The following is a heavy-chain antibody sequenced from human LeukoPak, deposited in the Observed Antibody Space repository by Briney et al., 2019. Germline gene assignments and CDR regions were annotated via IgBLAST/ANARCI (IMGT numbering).Heavy chain of an antibody. V-gene: IGHV4-34*01. J-gene: IGHJ4*02. CDR2: INHSGST. Sequence: SETLSLTCAVYGGSFSGYYWSWIRQPPGKGLEWIGEINHSGSTNYNPSLKSRVTISVDTSKNQFSLKLSSVTAADTAVYYCARGPVYYYDSSGYYGFDYWGQGTLVTVSS. CDR3: ARGPVYYYDSSGYYGFDY. CDR1: GGSFSGYY. D-gene: IGHD3-22*01.